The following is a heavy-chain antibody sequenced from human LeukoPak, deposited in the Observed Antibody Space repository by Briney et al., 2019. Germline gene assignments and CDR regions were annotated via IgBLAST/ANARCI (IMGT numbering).Heavy chain of an antibody. CDR2: ISSSSSYI. CDR3: ARAPSWGGDYMDV. Sequence: GGSLRLSCAASGFTFSSYSMNWVRQAPGKGLEWVSSISSSSSYIYYADSVKGRFTISRDNAKNTLYLQMNSLRAEDTAVYYCARAPSWGGDYMDVWAKGPRSPSP. V-gene: IGHV3-21*01. CDR1: GFTFSSYS. J-gene: IGHJ6*03. D-gene: IGHD3-16*01.